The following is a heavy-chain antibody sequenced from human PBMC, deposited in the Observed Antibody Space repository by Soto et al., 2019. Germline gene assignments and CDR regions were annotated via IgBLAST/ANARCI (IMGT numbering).Heavy chain of an antibody. J-gene: IGHJ6*02. CDR3: ARDGVKVLRYFDWLPYYYGMDV. CDR1: GFTFSSYW. CDR2: IKQDGSEK. D-gene: IGHD3-9*01. V-gene: IGHV3-7*03. Sequence: VGSLRLSCAASGFTFSSYWMSWVRRAPGKGLEWVANIKQDGSEKYYVDSVKGRFTISRDNAKNSLYLQMNSLRAEDTAVYYCARDGVKVLRYFDWLPYYYGMDVWGQGTTVTVSS.